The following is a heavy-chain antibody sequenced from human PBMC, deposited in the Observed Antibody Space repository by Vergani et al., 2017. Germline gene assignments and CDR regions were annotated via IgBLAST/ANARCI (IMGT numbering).Heavy chain of an antibody. Sequence: QVQLQQWGAGLLKPSETLSLTCAVYGGSFSGYYWSWIRQPPGKGLEWIGEINHSGSTNSNPSLKSRVTISVDTSKNQFSLKLSSVTAADTAVYYCARVGMRIAAAVTGWGQGTLVTVSS. V-gene: IGHV4-34*01. D-gene: IGHD6-13*01. CDR1: GGSFSGYY. CDR3: ARVGMRIAAAVTG. CDR2: INHSGST. J-gene: IGHJ4*02.